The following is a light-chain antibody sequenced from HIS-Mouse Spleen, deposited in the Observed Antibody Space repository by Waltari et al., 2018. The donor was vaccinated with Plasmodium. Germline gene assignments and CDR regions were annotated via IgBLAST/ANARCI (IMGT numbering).Light chain of an antibody. Sequence: SSELTQDPAVSVALGQTVRITCQGDSLRSYYASWYQQKPGQAPVLVIYGKTNRPSGIPDRCSGSSSGNTASLTITGAQAEDEADYCVNSRDSSGNHQVFGGGTKLTVL. J-gene: IGLJ3*02. CDR2: GKT. V-gene: IGLV3-19*01. CDR1: SLRSYY. CDR3: NSRDSSGNHQV.